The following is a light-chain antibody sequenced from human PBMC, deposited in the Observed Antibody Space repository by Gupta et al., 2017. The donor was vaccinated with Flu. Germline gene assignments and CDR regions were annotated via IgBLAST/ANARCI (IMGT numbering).Light chain of an antibody. CDR3: PQHNNFPWT. V-gene: IGKV1-17*01. Sequence: PASRSASVGDRVTISCRASQDIRNDLGWYQQQPGRAPKRLIYAASTVQSGVPSRISGSGSGTEFTLTISSLQPEDFEIYYCPQHNNFPWTFGQGTMVEV. J-gene: IGKJ1*01. CDR2: AAS. CDR1: QDIRND.